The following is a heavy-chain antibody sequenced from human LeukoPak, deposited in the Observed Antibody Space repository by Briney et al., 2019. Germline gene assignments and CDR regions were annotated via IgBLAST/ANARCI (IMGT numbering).Heavy chain of an antibody. CDR1: GGSISSRNW. V-gene: IGHV4-4*02. CDR2: IYHSGST. CDR3: ARGPPPYCGGDCYFDY. D-gene: IGHD2-21*02. Sequence: SETLSLTCAVSGGSISSRNWWSWVRQPPGKGLEWIGEIYHSGSTNYNPSLKSRVTISVDKSKNQFSLKLSSVTAADTAVYYCARGPPPYCGGDCYFDYWGQGTLVTVSS. J-gene: IGHJ4*02.